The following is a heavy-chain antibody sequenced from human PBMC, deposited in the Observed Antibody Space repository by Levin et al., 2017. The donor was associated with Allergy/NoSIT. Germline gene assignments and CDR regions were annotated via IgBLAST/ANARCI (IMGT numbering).Heavy chain of an antibody. CDR3: ARADCISTSCSETSAFDI. V-gene: IGHV4-4*07. D-gene: IGHD2-2*01. J-gene: IGHJ3*02. Sequence: PGGSLRLSCTVSGASINNYYWSWIRQPAGKGLEWIGRMYSSGSTKYNPSLTSRVTMSVDTSKNQVSLKLSSVTAADTAVYYCARADCISTSCSETSAFDIWGQGTMVTISS. CDR1: GASINNYY. CDR2: MYSSGST.